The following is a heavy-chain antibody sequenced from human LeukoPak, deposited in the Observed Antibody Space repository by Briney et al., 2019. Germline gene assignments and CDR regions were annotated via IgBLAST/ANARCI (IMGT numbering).Heavy chain of an antibody. V-gene: IGHV3-7*01. CDR1: GFSVSSNW. D-gene: IGHD3-10*01. CDR3: AKDYYGSGTDV. CDR2: INQDESQK. Sequence: PGGSLRLSCAASGFSVSSNWMSWVRRAPGKGLEWVANINQDESQKYYVDSVKGRFTISRDNSKNTLYLQMNSLRAEDTAVYYCAKDYYGSGTDVWGQGTTVTVSS. J-gene: IGHJ6*02.